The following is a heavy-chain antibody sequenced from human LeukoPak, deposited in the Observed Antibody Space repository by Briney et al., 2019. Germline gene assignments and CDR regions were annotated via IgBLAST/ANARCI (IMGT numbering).Heavy chain of an antibody. Sequence: ASVKVSCKVSGDTLTELSTHWVRQAPGKGLEWVGGFDPEHGEMICAQKLQGRVTMTEDRSTDTAYMELSSLRSEDTAVYYCATGGPWDLLKYWGQGTLVTVSS. V-gene: IGHV1-24*01. CDR2: FDPEHGEM. CDR1: GDTLTELS. J-gene: IGHJ4*02. D-gene: IGHD3-9*01. CDR3: ATGGPWDLLKY.